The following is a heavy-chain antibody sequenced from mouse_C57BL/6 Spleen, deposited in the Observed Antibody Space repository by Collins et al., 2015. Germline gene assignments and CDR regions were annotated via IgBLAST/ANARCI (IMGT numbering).Heavy chain of an antibody. D-gene: IGHD1-1*01. CDR2: IYPYNGGT. CDR1: GYTFTDYN. V-gene: IGHV1S29*02. Sequence: EVQLQQSGPELVKPGASVKISCKASGYTFTDYNMHWVKQSHGKSLEWIGYIYPYNGGTGYNQKFKSKATLTVDNSSSTAYMELRSLTSEDSAVYYCARKNDYYGSSPWFAYWGQGTLVTVSA. CDR3: ARKNDYYGSSPWFAY. J-gene: IGHJ3*01.